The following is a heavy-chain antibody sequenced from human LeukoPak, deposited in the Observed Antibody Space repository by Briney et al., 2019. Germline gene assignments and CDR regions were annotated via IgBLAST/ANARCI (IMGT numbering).Heavy chain of an antibody. CDR3: AREDLGQAINDY. CDR2: ISAYNGIT. V-gene: IGHV1-18*01. J-gene: IGHJ4*02. Sequence: ASVRVSCKPSGYTFTSYGISTVRQAPGQGLEWMGWISAYNGITNYAQTLQGRVTMPTDTSTSTAYMEQSSLRSGDTAVYYCAREDLGQAINDYWGQGTLVTVSS. CDR1: GYTFTSYG. D-gene: IGHD2-21*01.